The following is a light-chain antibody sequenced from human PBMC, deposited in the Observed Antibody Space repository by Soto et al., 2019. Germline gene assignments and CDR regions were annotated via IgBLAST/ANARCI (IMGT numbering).Light chain of an antibody. CDR3: QQYGGSPWT. Sequence: EIVLTQSPGTLSLSPGERATLSCRASQSVSSNYLAWYQQTPGQAPRLLIYGASSRATGIADRFSGSGSGTDFTLTTSRLEPADFAVYYWQQYGGSPWTFGQGTKVE. V-gene: IGKV3-20*01. J-gene: IGKJ1*01. CDR1: QSVSSNY. CDR2: GAS.